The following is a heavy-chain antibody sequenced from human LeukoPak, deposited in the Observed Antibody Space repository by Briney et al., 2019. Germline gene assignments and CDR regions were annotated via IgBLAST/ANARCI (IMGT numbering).Heavy chain of an antibody. V-gene: IGHV3-30*02. CDR3: AKDHQYQLPPHYYYYYYMDV. CDR2: IWYDGSNK. D-gene: IGHD2-2*01. Sequence: GGSLRLSCAASGFTFSSYGMHWVRQAPGKGLEWVAVIWYDGSNKYYADSVKGRFTISRDNSKNTLYLQMNSLRAEDTAVYYCAKDHQYQLPPHYYYYYYMDVWGKGTTVTVSS. J-gene: IGHJ6*03. CDR1: GFTFSSYG.